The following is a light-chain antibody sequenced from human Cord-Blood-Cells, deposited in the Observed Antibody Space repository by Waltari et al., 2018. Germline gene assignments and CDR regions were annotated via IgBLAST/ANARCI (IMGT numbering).Light chain of an antibody. Sequence: SYDLTQPPSVSVSPGPTARITCPGDALPKQYAYWYQQKPGQAPEPVLYKDSVRPSGIPERFSGSSSGTTVTLTISGVQAEDEADYYCQSADSSGTYKVFGGGTKLTVL. CDR3: QSADSSGTYKV. CDR2: KDS. CDR1: ALPKQY. J-gene: IGLJ3*02. V-gene: IGLV3-25*02.